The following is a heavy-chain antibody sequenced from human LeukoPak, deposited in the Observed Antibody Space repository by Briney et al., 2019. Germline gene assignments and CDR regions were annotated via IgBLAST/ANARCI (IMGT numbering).Heavy chain of an antibody. CDR1: GYTXTSYY. CDR2: INPSGGST. CDR3: ARDLEFGLVYFDY. Sequence: ASVKVSCKASGYTXTSYYIHWVRQAPGQGLEWMGIINPSGGSTSYAQKFQGRVTMTRDTSTSTVYMELSSLRSEDTAVYYCARDLEFGLVYFDYWGQGTLVTVSS. V-gene: IGHV1-46*01. J-gene: IGHJ4*02. D-gene: IGHD3-3*01.